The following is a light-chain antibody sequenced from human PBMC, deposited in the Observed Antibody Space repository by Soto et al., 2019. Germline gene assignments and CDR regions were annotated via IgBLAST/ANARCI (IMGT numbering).Light chain of an antibody. Sequence: IVLTQSPATLSLSPGERATHSCRASQTVSSSFLAWYQQTPGQAPRLLIYAASSRATGIPDRFSGSGSGTDFTLTISRLEPEDFAVYYCQQYGNSPQTFGQGTKVDIK. CDR1: QTVSSSF. CDR2: AAS. V-gene: IGKV3-20*01. CDR3: QQYGNSPQT. J-gene: IGKJ1*01.